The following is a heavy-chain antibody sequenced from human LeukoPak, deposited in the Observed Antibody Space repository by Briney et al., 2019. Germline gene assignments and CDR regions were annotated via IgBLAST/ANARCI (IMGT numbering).Heavy chain of an antibody. CDR3: AKDTLVATTASSYYYMDV. CDR1: GFTVGSNS. J-gene: IGHJ6*03. D-gene: IGHD5-12*01. CDR2: IYSGGST. V-gene: IGHV3-66*02. Sequence: GGSLRLSCAASGFTVGSNSMSWVRQAPGKGPEWVSVIYSGGSTYYADSVKGRFTISRDNSKNTLYLQMNSLRAEDTAVYYCAKDTLVATTASSYYYMDVWGKGTTVTVSS.